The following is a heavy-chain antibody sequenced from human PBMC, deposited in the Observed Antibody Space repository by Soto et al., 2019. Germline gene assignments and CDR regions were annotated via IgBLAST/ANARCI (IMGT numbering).Heavy chain of an antibody. CDR3: VKDDRILGRRYFDL. CDR2: ISFSDGGT. D-gene: IGHD2-15*01. CDR1: GFTFSSYA. J-gene: IGHJ2*01. Sequence: EQLLESGGGLIQPGGSLRLACAASGFTFSSYAMTWVRQAPGKGLEWVSSISFSDGGTYYADSVKGRLTISRDNSKNTLFLQMNSLRVEDTAVYYCVKDDRILGRRYFDLWGRGTPVTVSS. V-gene: IGHV3-23*01.